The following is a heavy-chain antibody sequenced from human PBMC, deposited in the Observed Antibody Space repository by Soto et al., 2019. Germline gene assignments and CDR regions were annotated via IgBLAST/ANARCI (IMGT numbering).Heavy chain of an antibody. Sequence: GASVKVSCKASGYTFTGYYMHWVRQAPGQGLEWMGWINPNSGGTNYAQKFQGWVTMTRDTSISTAYMELSRLRSDDTAVYYCAAADFYYDYGMDVWGQGTTVTVSS. J-gene: IGHJ6*02. CDR1: GYTFTGYY. CDR3: AAADFYYDYGMDV. D-gene: IGHD6-25*01. V-gene: IGHV1-2*04. CDR2: INPNSGGT.